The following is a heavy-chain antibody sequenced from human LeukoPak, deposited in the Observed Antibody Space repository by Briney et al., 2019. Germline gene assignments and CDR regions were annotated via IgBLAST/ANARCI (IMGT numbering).Heavy chain of an antibody. CDR3: ARHPSRVSSVVTPYYNYMDV. D-gene: IGHD4-23*01. CDR1: GGSFSGYY. Sequence: SETLSLTCAVYGGSFSGYYWGWIRQPPGKGLEWIGSIYYSGSTYYNPSLKSRVTISVDTSKNQFSLKLSSVTAADTAVYYCARHPSRVSSVVTPYYNYMDVWGKGTTVTVSS. CDR2: IYYSGST. J-gene: IGHJ6*03. V-gene: IGHV4-39*01.